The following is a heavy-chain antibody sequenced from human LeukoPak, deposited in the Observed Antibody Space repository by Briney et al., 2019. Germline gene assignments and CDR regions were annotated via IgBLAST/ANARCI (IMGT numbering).Heavy chain of an antibody. D-gene: IGHD6-13*01. J-gene: IGHJ5*02. Sequence: SETLSLTCAVSGGSISSSNWWSWVRQPPGQGLEWIGEIYHSGSTNYNPSLKSRVTISVDKSKNQFSLQLNSVTPEDTAVYYCARALRAAGNWFDPWGQGTLVTVSS. CDR1: GGSISSSNW. CDR3: ARALRAAGNWFDP. V-gene: IGHV4-4*02. CDR2: IYHSGST.